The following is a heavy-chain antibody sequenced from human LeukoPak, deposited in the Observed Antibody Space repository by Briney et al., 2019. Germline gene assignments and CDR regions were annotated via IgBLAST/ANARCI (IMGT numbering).Heavy chain of an antibody. CDR3: ARDAPLGISY. Sequence: AGGSLRLSCAASGFTFTSYGMHWVRQTPGKGLEGVAFVRYDGSNKYYADSVRGRFSISRDNYKNTLFLQMNSLRIEDTAVYYCARDAPLGISYWGQGTLVTVSS. J-gene: IGHJ4*02. D-gene: IGHD7-27*01. CDR2: VRYDGSNK. V-gene: IGHV3-30*02. CDR1: GFTFTSYG.